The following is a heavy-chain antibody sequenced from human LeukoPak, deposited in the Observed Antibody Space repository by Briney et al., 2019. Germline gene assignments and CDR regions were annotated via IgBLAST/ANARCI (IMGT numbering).Heavy chain of an antibody. CDR1: GYTFTGYY. J-gene: IGHJ4*02. D-gene: IGHD3-10*01. CDR3: ARPLRTNYYGSGSSLLNY. V-gene: IGHV1-2*02. CDR2: INPNSGGT. Sequence: GASVKVSCKASGYTFTGYYMHWVRQAPGQGLEWMGWINPNSGGTNYAQKFQGRVTMTRDTSISTAYMELSRLRSDDTAVYYCARPLRTNYYGSGSSLLNYWGQGTLVTVSS.